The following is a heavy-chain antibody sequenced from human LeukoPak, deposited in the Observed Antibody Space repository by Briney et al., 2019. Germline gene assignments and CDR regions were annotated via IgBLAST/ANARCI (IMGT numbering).Heavy chain of an antibody. CDR1: RFSVNDNY. CDR2: MYVAPDS. Sequence: GGSLRLSCAASRFSVNDNYVTWVRQAPGRGLEWVSIMYVAPDSYRADPVKARTSISRDSSKSTVCREMSGLGAEDTAVYYCAAALLRGDEYWYLDLWGRGSLVTV. CDR3: AAALLRGDEYWYLDL. D-gene: IGHD6-6*01. J-gene: IGHJ2*01. V-gene: IGHV3-66*01.